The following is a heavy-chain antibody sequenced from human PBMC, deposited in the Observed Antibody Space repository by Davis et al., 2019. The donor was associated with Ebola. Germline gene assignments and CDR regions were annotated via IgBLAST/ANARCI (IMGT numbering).Heavy chain of an antibody. CDR3: ARGGVAYSDLDY. J-gene: IGHJ4*02. CDR1: GYNFNDYY. V-gene: IGHV1-2*06. Sequence: ASVKVSCKASGYNFNDYYMHWVRQAPGQGLEWKGRINPNSGGTNYAQKFQGRVTMTRNTSINTAYMELSSLRSEDTAVYFCARGGVAYSDLDYWGQGTLVAVSS. CDR2: INPNSGGT. D-gene: IGHD2-21*01.